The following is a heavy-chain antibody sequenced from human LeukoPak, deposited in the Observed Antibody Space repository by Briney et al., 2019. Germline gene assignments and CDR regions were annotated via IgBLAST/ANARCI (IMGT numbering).Heavy chain of an antibody. J-gene: IGHJ4*02. D-gene: IGHD3-9*01. CDR2: IYPGDSDT. CDR3: AREIRYFDWLSMEYYFDY. CDR1: GYSFTSYW. Sequence: GESLKISCKGSGYSFTSYWIGWVRQMPGKGLEWMGIIYPGDSDTGYSPSFQGQVTISADKSISTAYLQWSSLKASDTAMYYCAREIRYFDWLSMEYYFDYWGQGTLVTVSS. V-gene: IGHV5-51*01.